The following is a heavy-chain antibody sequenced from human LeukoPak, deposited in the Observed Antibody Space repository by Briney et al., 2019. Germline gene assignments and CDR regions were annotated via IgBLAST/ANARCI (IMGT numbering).Heavy chain of an antibody. D-gene: IGHD1-1*01. J-gene: IGHJ4*02. CDR2: INPSGGSA. Sequence: GASVNVSCKASGYTFINYYIHWVRQAPGQGLEWVGIINPSGGSATYAQKFQGRVSMTRDTSTSTVYMELSSLESDDTALYYCARHSLPGTTPFDYWGQGTLVTVSS. CDR1: GYTFINYY. CDR3: ARHSLPGTTPFDY. V-gene: IGHV1-46*01.